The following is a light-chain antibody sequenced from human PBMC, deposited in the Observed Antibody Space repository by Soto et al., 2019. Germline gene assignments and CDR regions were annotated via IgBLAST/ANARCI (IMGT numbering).Light chain of an antibody. CDR2: SDD. Sequence: QSVLTHPPSASGTPGQRVTISCSGSSSNIGSNPVNWYQQLPGTAPKLLIYSDDHRSSGVPDRFSGSKSGTSASLAIDGLQSEDEADYYCASWDDSLGGDWVFGGGTKLTVL. CDR3: ASWDDSLGGDWV. J-gene: IGLJ3*02. V-gene: IGLV1-44*01. CDR1: SSNIGSNP.